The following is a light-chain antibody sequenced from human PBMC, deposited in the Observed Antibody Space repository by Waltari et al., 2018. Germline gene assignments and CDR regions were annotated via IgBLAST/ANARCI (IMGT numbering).Light chain of an antibody. J-gene: IGLJ2*01. Sequence: QSALTQPASVSGSPGQSITISCTGTSREVGGYNYVSWYQQHPGKAPKLMIYDVSNRPSGVSNRFSGSKSGNTASLTISGLQAEDDADYYCSSYTSSSTVVFGGGTKLTVL. CDR2: DVS. CDR3: SSYTSSSTVV. CDR1: SREVGGYNY. V-gene: IGLV2-14*03.